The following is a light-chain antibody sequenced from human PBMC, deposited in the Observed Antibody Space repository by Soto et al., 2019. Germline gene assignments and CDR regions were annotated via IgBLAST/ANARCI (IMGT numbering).Light chain of an antibody. CDR2: DVS. Sequence: QSALTQPASVSGSPGQSITNSCTGTSSDVGAYNYDSWYQQYPGEALKVIIYDVSHRPAGVSNRFSGSKSGNTASLTISGLQTQDEADYYCSSYTSATTYVFGTGTKVTVL. J-gene: IGLJ1*01. CDR1: SSDVGAYNY. CDR3: SSYTSATTYV. V-gene: IGLV2-14*01.